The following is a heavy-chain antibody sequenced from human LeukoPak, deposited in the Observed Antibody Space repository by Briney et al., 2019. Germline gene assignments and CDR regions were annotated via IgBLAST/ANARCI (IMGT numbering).Heavy chain of an antibody. D-gene: IGHD3-22*01. J-gene: IGHJ5*02. CDR2: MNPNSGNT. CDR3: ARGLDYYDSSGP. CDR1: GYTFTSYD. V-gene: IGHV1-8*03. Sequence: GASVKVSCKASGYTFTSYDINWVRQTTGQGLEWMGWMNPNSGNTGYAQKFQGRVTITRNTSISTAYMELSSLRSEDTAVYYCARGLDYYDSSGPWGQGTLVTVSS.